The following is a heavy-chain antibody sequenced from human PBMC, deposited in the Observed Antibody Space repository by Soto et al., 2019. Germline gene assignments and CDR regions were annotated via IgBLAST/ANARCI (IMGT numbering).Heavy chain of an antibody. Sequence: SQTLSLTCAISGDSVSSNSAAWNWIRQSPSRGLAWLGRTYYRSKWYNDYAVSVKSRITINPDTSKNQFSLQLNSVTPEDTAVYYCAKDNGYCGSTSCYLGYGMDVWGQGTTVTVSS. CDR2: TYYRSKWYN. CDR3: AKDNGYCGSTSCYLGYGMDV. D-gene: IGHD2-2*01. J-gene: IGHJ6*02. V-gene: IGHV6-1*01. CDR1: GDSVSSNSAA.